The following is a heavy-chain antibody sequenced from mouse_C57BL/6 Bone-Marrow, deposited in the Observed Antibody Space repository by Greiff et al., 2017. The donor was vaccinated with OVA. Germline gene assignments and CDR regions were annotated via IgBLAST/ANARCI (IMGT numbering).Heavy chain of an antibody. CDR1: GFTFSSYG. CDR3: ARHDTTVVATGDY. Sequence: EVKLVESGGDLVKPGGSLKLSCAASGFTFSSYGMSWVRQTPDKRLEWVATISSGGSYTYYPDSVKGRFTISRDNAKNTLYLQMSSLKSEDTAMYYCARHDTTVVATGDYWGQGTSVTVSS. J-gene: IGHJ4*01. V-gene: IGHV5-6*01. D-gene: IGHD1-1*01. CDR2: ISSGGSYT.